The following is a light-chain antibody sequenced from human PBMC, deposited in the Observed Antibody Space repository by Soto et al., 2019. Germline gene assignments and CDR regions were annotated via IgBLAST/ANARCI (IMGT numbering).Light chain of an antibody. V-gene: IGKV1-39*01. CDR1: QTISTY. J-gene: IGKJ1*01. CDR3: QQSYSAPS. Sequence: DIQMTQSPSSLSASVGDRVTMTCRASQTISTYLNWYQHKPGKAPRLLIYAAFSWQSGVPSRFSGSGSGTDFTLTISSLQPEDFATYYCQQSYSAPSFGQGTRVEI. CDR2: AAF.